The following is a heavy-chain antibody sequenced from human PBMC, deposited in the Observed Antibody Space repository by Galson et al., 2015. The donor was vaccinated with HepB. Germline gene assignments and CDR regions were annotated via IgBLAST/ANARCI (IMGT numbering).Heavy chain of an antibody. CDR3: AKDSRYSYYFDY. D-gene: IGHD5-18*01. Sequence: SLRLSCAASGFTFSSYAMTWVRQAPGKGLEWVSGISGSGSTYYADSAKGRFTISRDNSMNTLYLLMNSLRAEDTAVYYCAKDSRYSYYFDYWGQGTLVTVSS. CDR2: ISGSGST. CDR1: GFTFSSYA. J-gene: IGHJ4*02. V-gene: IGHV3-23*01.